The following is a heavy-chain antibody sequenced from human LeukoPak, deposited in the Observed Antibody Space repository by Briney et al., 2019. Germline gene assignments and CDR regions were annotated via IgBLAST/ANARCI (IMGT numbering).Heavy chain of an antibody. CDR1: GLRFRSYA. CDR2: ISDDSSFT. CDR3: ARPPIAAAGPTPIDY. V-gene: IGHV3-23*01. J-gene: IGHJ4*02. D-gene: IGHD6-13*01. Sequence: GGSLRLSCVASGLRFRSYAMNWVRQAPGKGLECISTISDDSSFTYYADSVKGRSAISRDDSKNTLYLQMNNLKVEDTAVYYCARPPIAAAGPTPIDYWGQGTLVTVSS.